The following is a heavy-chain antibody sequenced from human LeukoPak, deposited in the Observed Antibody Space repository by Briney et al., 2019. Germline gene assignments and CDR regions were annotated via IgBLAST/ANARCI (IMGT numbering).Heavy chain of an antibody. CDR1: GGSFSGYY. V-gene: IGHV4-34*01. CDR2: INHSGST. CDR3: ARGRYSSSWYYGMGYFDY. J-gene: IGHJ4*02. D-gene: IGHD6-13*01. Sequence: SETLSLTCAVYGGSFSGYYWSWIRQPPGKGLEWTGEINHSGSTNYNPSLKSRVTISVDTSKNQFSLKLSSVTAADTAVYYCARGRYSSSWYYGMGYFDYWGQGTLVTVSS.